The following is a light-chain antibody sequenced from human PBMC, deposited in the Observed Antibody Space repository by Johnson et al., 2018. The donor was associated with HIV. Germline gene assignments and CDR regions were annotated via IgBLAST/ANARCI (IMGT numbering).Light chain of an antibody. Sequence: QSMLTQPPSVSAAPGQKVTISCSGSSSNIGNNYVSWYQQLPGTAPKLLIHENNKRPSGIPDRFSGSKSGTSATLGIAGLQTGDEADYYCGTWDNSLSTGAVFGTGTKVPVL. CDR2: ENN. CDR3: GTWDNSLSTGAV. J-gene: IGLJ1*01. V-gene: IGLV1-51*02. CDR1: SSNIGNNY.